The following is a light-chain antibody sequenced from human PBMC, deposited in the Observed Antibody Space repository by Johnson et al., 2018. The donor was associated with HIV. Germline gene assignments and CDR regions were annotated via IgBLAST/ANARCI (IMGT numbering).Light chain of an antibody. CDR1: SSNIGNNY. J-gene: IGLJ1*01. CDR2: ENN. Sequence: QSMLTQPPSVSAAPGQRVTISCSGSSSNIGNNYVSWYQQLPGTAPKLLIYENNKRPSGIPDRFSASKSGTSATLGITGLQTGDEADYFCGTWDSSLITGVCVTGTEVTVL. V-gene: IGLV1-51*02. CDR3: GTWDSSLITGV.